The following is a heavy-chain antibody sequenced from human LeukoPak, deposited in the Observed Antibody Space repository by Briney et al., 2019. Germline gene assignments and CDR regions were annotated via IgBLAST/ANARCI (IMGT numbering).Heavy chain of an antibody. J-gene: IGHJ5*02. CDR1: GGSISSYY. CDR2: IYTSGST. Sequence: ASETLSLTCTVSGGSISSYYWSWIRQPAGKGLEWIGRIYTSGSTNYNPSLKSRVTMSVDTSKNQFSLKLSSVTAADTAVYYCARDGNPRYGSGSYFYWFDPWGQGTLVTVSS. CDR3: ARDGNPRYGSGSYFYWFDP. D-gene: IGHD3-10*01. V-gene: IGHV4-4*07.